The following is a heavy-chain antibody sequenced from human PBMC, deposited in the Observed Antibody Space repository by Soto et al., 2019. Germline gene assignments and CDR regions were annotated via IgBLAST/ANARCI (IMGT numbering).Heavy chain of an antibody. CDR2: ITDTGAMT. J-gene: IGHJ5*02. CDR1: GFTFSSYA. V-gene: IGHV3-23*01. CDR3: ARDLGYCYGCWVGS. D-gene: IGHD2-15*01. Sequence: EVQLLESGGALVQSGGSLRLSCAASGFTFSSYAMTWVRQAPGKGLEWVSAITDTGAMTYYSDSVKGRFTISRDNSKNTLYLQMYALWAGDTAVDFCARDLGYCYGCWVGSWGQGPLVAVSS.